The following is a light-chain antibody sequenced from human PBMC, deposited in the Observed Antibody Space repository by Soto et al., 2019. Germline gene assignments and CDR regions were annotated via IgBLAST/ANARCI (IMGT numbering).Light chain of an antibody. J-gene: IGLJ1*01. Sequence: QSARTQPASVSGSPGQSITISCTGTSSDVGGYNYVSWYQHHPGKAPKLMIYEVVNRPSGVSNRFSGSKSGITASLTISGLQAEDEADYYCTSYTSSSPLVFGTGTKVTVL. CDR2: EVV. V-gene: IGLV2-14*01. CDR1: SSDVGGYNY. CDR3: TSYTSSSPLV.